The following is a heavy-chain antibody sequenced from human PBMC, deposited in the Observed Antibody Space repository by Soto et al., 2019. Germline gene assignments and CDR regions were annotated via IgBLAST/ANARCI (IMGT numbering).Heavy chain of an antibody. V-gene: IGHV5-51*01. Sequence: GESLKISCKGSGYSFTSYWIGWVRQMPGKGLEWMGIIYPGDSDTRYSPSFQGQVTITADKSISTAYLQWSSLKASDTALYSGASSIARRDSSHAFDIWGQGTMVTVSS. J-gene: IGHJ3*02. CDR3: ASSIARRDSSHAFDI. CDR1: GYSFTSYW. D-gene: IGHD6-6*01. CDR2: IYPGDSDT.